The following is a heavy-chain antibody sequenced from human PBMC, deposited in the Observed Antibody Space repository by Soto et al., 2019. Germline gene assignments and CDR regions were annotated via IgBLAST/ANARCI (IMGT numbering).Heavy chain of an antibody. V-gene: IGHV1-18*04. Sequence: VASVKVSCKASGDTFISNGISWVRQAPGQGLEWMGWISGYNSKTNYAQKFQGRVTMTTDTSTSTAYMELRSLRSDDTAVYYCARDEGWESSGYYNWFDPWGQGTLVTVSS. CDR2: ISGYNSKT. J-gene: IGHJ5*02. D-gene: IGHD3-22*01. CDR3: ARDEGWESSGYYNWFDP. CDR1: GDTFISNG.